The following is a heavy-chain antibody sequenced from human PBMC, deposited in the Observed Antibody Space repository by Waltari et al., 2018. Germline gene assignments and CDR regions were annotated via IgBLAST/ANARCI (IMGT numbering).Heavy chain of an antibody. CDR2: IKHSGSP. CDR1: GGSFSGYY. CDR3: ARGPEYVPAAIQPSYYYYGMDV. J-gene: IGHJ6*02. V-gene: IGHV4-34*01. Sequence: QVQLQQWGAGLLKPSETLSLTCAVYGGSFSGYYWSWIRQPPGKGLEWIGEIKHSGSPNYNPSLKSRVTISVDTSKNQFSLKLSSVTAADTAVYYCARGPEYVPAAIQPSYYYYGMDVWGQGTTVTVSS. D-gene: IGHD2-2*01.